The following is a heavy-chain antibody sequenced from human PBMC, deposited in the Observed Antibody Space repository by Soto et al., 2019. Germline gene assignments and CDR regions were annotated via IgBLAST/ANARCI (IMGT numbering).Heavy chain of an antibody. CDR1: GFTFSSYA. D-gene: IGHD6-19*01. CDR3: AKDPQTSGWSHNGFDA. J-gene: IGHJ5*01. CDR2: IGDSGSST. Sequence: GGSLRLSCVASGFTFSSYAMSWVRQPPGEGLEWVSSIGDSGSSTWYADSVKSRFTTTRNDSRNTLYLQMDNLTAEDTAIYYYAKDPQTSGWSHNGFDAWGQGTLVTVSS. V-gene: IGHV3-23*01.